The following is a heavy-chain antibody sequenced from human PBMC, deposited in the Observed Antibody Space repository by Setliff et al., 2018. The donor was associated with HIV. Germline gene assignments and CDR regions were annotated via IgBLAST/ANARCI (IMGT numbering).Heavy chain of an antibody. CDR3: ARHLEPYYDFWSGYYGQSFDP. J-gene: IGHJ5*02. CDR1: GYSFTSYW. D-gene: IGHD3-3*01. Sequence: LGASLKISCKGSGYSFTSYWIGWVRQMPGKGLEWMGIIYPGDSDTRYSPSFQGQVTISADKSISTAYLQWSSLKASDTAMYYCARHLEPYYDFWSGYYGQSFDPWGQGTLVTVSS. V-gene: IGHV5-51*01. CDR2: IYPGDSDT.